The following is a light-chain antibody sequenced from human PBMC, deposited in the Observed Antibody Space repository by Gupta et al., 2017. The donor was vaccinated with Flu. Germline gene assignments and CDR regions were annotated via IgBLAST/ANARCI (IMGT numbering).Light chain of an antibody. V-gene: IGLV2-11*01. CDR3: CSYAGGYTYV. CDR2: DVD. J-gene: IGLJ1*01. CDR1: SSDIGGGHNF. Sequence: QSALTQPRPVSGSHGQSVSIYCTAASSDIGGGHNFVSWYQQRPGKAPKLLIYDVDTRPSGVPDRFSGSKSGNTASLTISGLQAEDEADYYCCSYAGGYTYVFGTGTEVTVL.